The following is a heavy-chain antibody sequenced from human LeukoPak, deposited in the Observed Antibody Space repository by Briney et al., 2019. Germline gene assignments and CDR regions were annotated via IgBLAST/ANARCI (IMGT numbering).Heavy chain of an antibody. V-gene: IGHV4-59*01. J-gene: IGHJ4*02. CDR3: AREYSSGWLDY. D-gene: IGHD6-19*01. CDR1: GGSISSYY. Sequence: PSETLSLTCTVSGGSISSYYWSWIRQPPGKGLEWIGYIYYSGSTNYNPSLKSRVTISVDTYKNQFSLKLSSVTAADTAVYYCAREYSSGWLDYWGQGTLVTVSS. CDR2: IYYSGST.